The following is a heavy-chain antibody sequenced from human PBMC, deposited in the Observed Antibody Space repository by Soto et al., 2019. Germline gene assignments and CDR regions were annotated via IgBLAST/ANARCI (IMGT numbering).Heavy chain of an antibody. J-gene: IGHJ2*01. CDR3: ARAISGRKGSYCWGWYFDL. V-gene: IGHV4-34*01. Sequence: SETLSLTCAVYGGSFSGYYWSWIRQPPGKGLEWIGEINHSGSTNYNPSLKSRVTISVDTSKNQFSLKLSSVTAADTAVYYCARAISGRKGSYCWGWYFDLWGRGTLVTVSS. CDR2: INHSGST. CDR1: GGSFSGYY. D-gene: IGHD3-10*01.